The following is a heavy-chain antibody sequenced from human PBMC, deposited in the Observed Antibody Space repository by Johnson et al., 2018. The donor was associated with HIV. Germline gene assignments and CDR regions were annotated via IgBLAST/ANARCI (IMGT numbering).Heavy chain of an antibody. J-gene: IGHJ3*02. Sequence: VQLVESGGGVVQPGGSLRLSCAASGFTFTSHWMHWVRQGPGKGFVWVSAISGSGGSTYYADSVKGRFTISRDNSKNSLYLQMNSLRTEDTALYYCARTGRLFDAFDIWGQGTMVTVSS. CDR2: ISGSGGST. V-gene: IGHV3-23*04. D-gene: IGHD2-21*01. CDR3: ARTGRLFDAFDI. CDR1: GFTFTSHW.